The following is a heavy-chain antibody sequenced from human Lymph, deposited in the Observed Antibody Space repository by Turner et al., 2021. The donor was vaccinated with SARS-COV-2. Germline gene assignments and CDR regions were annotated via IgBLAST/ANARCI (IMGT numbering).Heavy chain of an antibody. D-gene: IGHD1-26*01. CDR1: GYTFTSYD. CDR2: MNPNSGNT. V-gene: IGHV1-8*01. CDR3: ARGRYRGGGMDV. Sequence: QVQLVQSGAEVQKPGASVKVSCKASGYTFTSYDINWVRQATGQGLEWMGWMNPNSGNTGYAQKFQGRVTMTRNISISTAYMELSTLRSEDTAVYYCARGRYRGGGMDVWGQGTTVTVSS. J-gene: IGHJ6*02.